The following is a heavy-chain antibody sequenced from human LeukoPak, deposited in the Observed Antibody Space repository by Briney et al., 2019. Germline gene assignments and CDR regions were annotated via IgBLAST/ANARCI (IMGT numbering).Heavy chain of an antibody. CDR3: ARQGDYYDSSGYNWFDP. D-gene: IGHD3-22*01. CDR2: IYHSGST. J-gene: IGHJ5*02. Sequence: SETLSLTCAVSGGSISSGGYSWSWIRQPPGKGLEWIGYIYHSGSTYYNPSLKSRVTISVDTSKNQFSLKLSSVTAADTAVYYCARQGDYYDSSGYNWFDPWGQGTLVTVSS. CDR1: GGSISSGGYS. V-gene: IGHV4-30-2*03.